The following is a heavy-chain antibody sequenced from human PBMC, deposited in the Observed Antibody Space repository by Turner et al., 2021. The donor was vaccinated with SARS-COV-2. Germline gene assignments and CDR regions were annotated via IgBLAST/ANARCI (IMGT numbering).Heavy chain of an antibody. Sequence: QVQLVQSGAEVKKPGSSVRVSCKASGDTSSSYTISWVRQAPGQGLEWMGRIIPILGIANYAQKFQGRVTITADKSTSTAYMELSSLRSEDTAVYYCARDEGEIAAAGIVYYYGMDVWGQGTTVTVSS. J-gene: IGHJ6*02. D-gene: IGHD6-13*01. CDR2: IIPILGIA. CDR1: GDTSSSYT. CDR3: ARDEGEIAAAGIVYYYGMDV. V-gene: IGHV1-69*08.